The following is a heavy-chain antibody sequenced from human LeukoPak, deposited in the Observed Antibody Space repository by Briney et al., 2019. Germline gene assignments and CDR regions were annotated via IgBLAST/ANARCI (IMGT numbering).Heavy chain of an antibody. V-gene: IGHV3-30*18. D-gene: IGHD2-2*02. Sequence: GGSLRLSCAASGFIFSSYGMHWVRQAPGKGLEWVAVVSYDGSNKYYADSVKGRFTISRDNSNNTLYLQMDSLRAEDTAVYYCAKDQCTSTSCYKGDYWGQGTLVTVSS. CDR1: GFIFSSYG. CDR3: AKDQCTSTSCYKGDY. J-gene: IGHJ4*02. CDR2: VSYDGSNK.